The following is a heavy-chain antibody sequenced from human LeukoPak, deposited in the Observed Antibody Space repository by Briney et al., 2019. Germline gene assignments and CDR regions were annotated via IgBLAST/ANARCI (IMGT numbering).Heavy chain of an antibody. D-gene: IGHD3-10*01. CDR2: TYYRSKWHT. CDR1: GDSVSSNSAA. CDR3: ASSYGSGTYYTPPFDY. V-gene: IGHV6-1*01. J-gene: IGHJ4*02. Sequence: PSQTLSLTCAISGDSVSSNSAAWNWIRQSPSRGLEWLGRTYYRSKWHTEYAVSVKGRITINPDTPKNQFSLQLNAVTPEDTAVYYCASSYGSGTYYTPPFDYWGQGTLVTVSS.